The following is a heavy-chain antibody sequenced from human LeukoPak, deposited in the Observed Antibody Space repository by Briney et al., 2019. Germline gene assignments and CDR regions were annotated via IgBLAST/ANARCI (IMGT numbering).Heavy chain of an antibody. D-gene: IGHD6-13*01. V-gene: IGHV4-34*01. Sequence: SETLSLTCAVYGGSFSGYYWSWIRQPPGKGLEWIGEINHSGSTNYNPSLKSRVTISLDTSQSQFSLKLSSVTAADRAVYYCARVTGYMTEDYFDYWGQGTLITVSS. CDR3: ARVTGYMTEDYFDY. CDR2: INHSGST. J-gene: IGHJ4*02. CDR1: GGSFSGYY.